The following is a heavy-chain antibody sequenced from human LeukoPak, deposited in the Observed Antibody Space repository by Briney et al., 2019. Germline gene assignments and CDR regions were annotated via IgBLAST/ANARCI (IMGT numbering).Heavy chain of an antibody. V-gene: IGHV3-23*01. CDR1: GFTFSSYA. D-gene: IGHD1-7*01. CDR3: ARTSEEPYWNYLTYYYYYMDV. CDR2: ISGSGGST. J-gene: IGHJ6*03. Sequence: GGSLRLSCAASGFTFSSYAMSWVRQAPGKGLEWVSAISGSGGSTYYADSVKGRFTISRDNSKNTLYLQMNSLRSEDTAVYYCARTSEEPYWNYLTYYYYYMDVWGKGTTVTVSS.